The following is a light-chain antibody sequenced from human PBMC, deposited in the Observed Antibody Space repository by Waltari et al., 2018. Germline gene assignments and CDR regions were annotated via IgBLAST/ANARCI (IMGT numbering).Light chain of an antibody. CDR2: RND. CDR1: RSNVGDNV. V-gene: IGLV1-44*01. CDR3: ASWDDSPNGRWV. Sequence: QSVLTQPPSASGAPGQRVTISRSGRRSNVGDNVVKWYQQIPGTAPKLLIYRNDQRPSGVPDRFSGSKSGTSASLAISGLQSEDEGDYYCASWDDSPNGRWVFGGGTKLTVL. J-gene: IGLJ3*02.